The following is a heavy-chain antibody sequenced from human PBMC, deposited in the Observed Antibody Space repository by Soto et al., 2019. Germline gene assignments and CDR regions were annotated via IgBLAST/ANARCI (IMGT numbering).Heavy chain of an antibody. J-gene: IGHJ3*02. CDR2: IYQSGST. CDR1: GGSLSSSAYS. D-gene: IGHD3-22*01. V-gene: IGHV4-30-2*01. Sequence: QMHLQESGSGLVKPSQTLSLTCAVSGGSLSSSAYSWSWIRQPPGKGLEWIGFIYQSGSTYYNPSLKSRVNMSPDRPKNQFSLKLSSVTAADTAVYYCAGELLFYDSDGFSWDDAFDIWGQGTMVTVSS. CDR3: AGELLFYDSDGFSWDDAFDI.